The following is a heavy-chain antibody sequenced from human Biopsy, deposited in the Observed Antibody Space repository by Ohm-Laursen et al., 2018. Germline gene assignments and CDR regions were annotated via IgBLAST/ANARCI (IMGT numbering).Heavy chain of an antibody. CDR1: GYTLTELS. Sequence: ASVTVSCNVSGYTLTELSMHWVRQAPGRGLEWMGGFAPENGKTIYAQKFQGRVTMTEDTSTDTAYMELSRLRSEDTAVYYCAADINVWNVNYWGQGTQVTVSS. D-gene: IGHD1-1*01. J-gene: IGHJ4*02. CDR2: FAPENGKT. V-gene: IGHV1-24*01. CDR3: AADINVWNVNY.